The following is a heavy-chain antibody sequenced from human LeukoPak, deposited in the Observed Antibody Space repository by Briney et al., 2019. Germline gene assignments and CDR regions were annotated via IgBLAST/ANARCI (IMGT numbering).Heavy chain of an antibody. J-gene: IGHJ2*01. V-gene: IGHV3-30*02. CDR1: GFTFSSYG. Sequence: PGGSLRLSCAASGFTFSSYGMHWVRQAPGKGLEWVAFIRYDGSNKYYADSVKGRFTISRDNSKNTLYLQMNSLRAEDTAVYYCAKEKIRDWYFDLWGRGTLVTVSS. D-gene: IGHD3-16*01. CDR3: AKEKIRDWYFDL. CDR2: IRYDGSNK.